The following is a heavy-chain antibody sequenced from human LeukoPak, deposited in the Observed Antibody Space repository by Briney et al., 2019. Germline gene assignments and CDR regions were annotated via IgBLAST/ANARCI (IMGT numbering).Heavy chain of an antibody. Sequence: GGSLRLSCAASGFTVSSNYMSWVRQAPGKGLEWVSAISGSGGSTYYADSVKGRFIISRDNSKNSLSLQMNILTAEDTATYYCAKGVVSGTLYYYGMDVWGQGTTVIVSS. CDR2: ISGSGGST. J-gene: IGHJ6*02. D-gene: IGHD6-13*01. CDR1: GFTVSSNY. V-gene: IGHV3-23*01. CDR3: AKGVVSGTLYYYGMDV.